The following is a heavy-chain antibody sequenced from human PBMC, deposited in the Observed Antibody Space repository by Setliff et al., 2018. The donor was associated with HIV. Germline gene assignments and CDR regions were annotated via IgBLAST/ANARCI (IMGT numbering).Heavy chain of an antibody. CDR3: ASGYNYAYSDY. V-gene: IGHV4-39*07. Sequence: SETLSLTCSVSGGSISSGTYYWGWIRQPPGKGLEWIGSFYYSGNTYYNPSLKSRVTISVDASKNQLSLKLRSVTAADTAVYYCASGYNYAYSDYWGQGTLVTVSS. D-gene: IGHD5-18*01. CDR2: FYYSGNT. CDR1: GGSISSGTYY. J-gene: IGHJ4*02.